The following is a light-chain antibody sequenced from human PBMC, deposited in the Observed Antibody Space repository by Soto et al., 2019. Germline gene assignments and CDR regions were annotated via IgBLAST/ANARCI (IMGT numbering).Light chain of an antibody. CDR2: GAS. V-gene: IGKV3-15*01. Sequence: EIVMTQSPATLSVSRQDRDNLXRRTRQSVSSNLAWYQQKPGQAPRLLIYGASTRATGIPARFSGSGSGTEFTLTISSLQSEDFAVYYCQQYNNWPQTFGQGTKVDI. CDR1: QSVSSN. J-gene: IGKJ1*01. CDR3: QQYNNWPQT.